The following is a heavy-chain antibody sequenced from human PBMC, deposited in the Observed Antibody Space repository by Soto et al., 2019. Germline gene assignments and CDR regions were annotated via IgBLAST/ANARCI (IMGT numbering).Heavy chain of an antibody. CDR2: IYYSGST. V-gene: IGHV4-31*03. D-gene: IGHD4-17*01. CDR3: ASGAYGDISNFNY. Sequence: QVQLQESGPGLVKPSQTLSLTCTVSGGSINSGDYYWNWIRQHPGKGLEWFGYIYYSGSTYYNPSLKSRVTMSVDTSQNQFSLKLSSVTAADTAVYYCASGAYGDISNFNYWGQGTLVTVSS. CDR1: GGSINSGDYY. J-gene: IGHJ4*02.